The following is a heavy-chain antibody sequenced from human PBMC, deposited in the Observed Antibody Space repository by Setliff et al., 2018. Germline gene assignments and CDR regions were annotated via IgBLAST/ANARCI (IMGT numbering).Heavy chain of an antibody. CDR3: ARVEGVPAPYYMDV. Sequence: GSLRLSCAASGFTFSSYWMSWVRQAPGKGLEWVSSISSSSSYIYYADSVKGRFTISRDNAKNSLYLQMNSLRAEDTAVYYCARVEGVPAPYYMDVWGKGTTVTVSS. CDR2: ISSSSSYI. V-gene: IGHV3-21*01. CDR1: GFTFSSYW. J-gene: IGHJ6*03. D-gene: IGHD2-2*01.